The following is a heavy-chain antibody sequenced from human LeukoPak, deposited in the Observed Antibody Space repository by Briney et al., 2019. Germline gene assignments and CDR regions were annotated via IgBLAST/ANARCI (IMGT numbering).Heavy chain of an antibody. V-gene: IGHV3-7*01. Sequence: GGSLRLSCAASGFSFSTFWMTWGRQAPGKGPEWVANINEDGSQKYYVDSVKGRFTISRDNGKNSLYLEMNSLRADDTAVYICVQGGHFDFWGQGAPVTVSS. CDR3: VQGGHFDF. CDR2: INEDGSQK. CDR1: GFSFSTFW. D-gene: IGHD3-16*01. J-gene: IGHJ4*02.